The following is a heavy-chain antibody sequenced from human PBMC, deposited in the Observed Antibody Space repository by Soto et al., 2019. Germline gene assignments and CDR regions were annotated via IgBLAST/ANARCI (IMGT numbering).Heavy chain of an antibody. V-gene: IGHV4-34*01. CDR2: INHSGST. CDR1: GGSFSGYY. D-gene: IGHD6-19*01. Sequence: QVQLQQWGAGLLKPSETLSLTCAVYGGSFSGYYWSWIRQPPGKGLEWIGEINHSGSTNYNPSLKSRVTISVDTSKNQFSLKLSSVTAADTAVYYCARGRSIQTPGIAVAGTPVDPDYWGQGTLVTVSS. J-gene: IGHJ4*02. CDR3: ARGRSIQTPGIAVAGTPVDPDY.